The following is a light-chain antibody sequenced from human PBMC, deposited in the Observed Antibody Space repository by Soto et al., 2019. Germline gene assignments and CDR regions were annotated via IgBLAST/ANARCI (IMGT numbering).Light chain of an antibody. CDR2: SNN. V-gene: IGLV1-44*01. CDR1: SANIGSNT. CDR3: AAWDDSRNGYV. J-gene: IGLJ1*01. Sequence: QSVLTQPPSASGTPGQRVTISCSGSSANIGSNTVNWYQQLPGTAPKLLIYSNNQRPSGVPDRFSGSKSGTSASLAISGLQSEYEADFYCAAWDDSRNGYVFGTGTKVTVL.